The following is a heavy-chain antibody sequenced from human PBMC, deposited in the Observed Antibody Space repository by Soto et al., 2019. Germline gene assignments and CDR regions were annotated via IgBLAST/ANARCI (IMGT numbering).Heavy chain of an antibody. D-gene: IGHD4-17*01. Sequence: SETLSLTCAVYGGSFSGYCWSWIGQPPGKGLEWIGEINHSGSTNYNPSLKSRVTISVDTSKNQFSLKLSSVTAADTAVYYCARMTTVTMGSYYYYYYGMDVWGQGTTVTVSS. V-gene: IGHV4-34*01. CDR3: ARMTTVTMGSYYYYYYGMDV. J-gene: IGHJ6*02. CDR1: GGSFSGYC. CDR2: INHSGST.